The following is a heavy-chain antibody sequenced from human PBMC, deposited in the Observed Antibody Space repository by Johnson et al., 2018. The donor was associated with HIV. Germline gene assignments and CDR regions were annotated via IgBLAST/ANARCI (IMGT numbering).Heavy chain of an antibody. V-gene: IGHV3-23*04. Sequence: VQLVESGGGLVQRGGSLRLSCIASGFTFSSYAMSWVRQAPGKGLEWVSAISGSAGITYYADSVEGRFTISRDNSRNTLYLQMNSLRAEDTAVYYCVNGAFKTWIQLWATWGAYDAFDIWGQGTMVTVS. CDR1: GFTFSSYA. D-gene: IGHD5-18*01. CDR2: ISGSAGIT. CDR3: VNGAFKTWIQLWATWGAYDAFDI. J-gene: IGHJ3*02.